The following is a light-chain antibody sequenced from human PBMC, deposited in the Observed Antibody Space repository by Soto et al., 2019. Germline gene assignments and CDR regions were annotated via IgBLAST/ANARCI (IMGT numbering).Light chain of an antibody. CDR1: SSNIGSHT. CDR2: TNT. Sequence: QSVLTQPPSASGTPGQTIAISCSGGSSNIGSHTVNWHQQLPVTAHRLLIYTNTQRPSGVPDRFSGSKSGTSTSLAISGRQAEYEGDYYCGAWDDSLNGVVFGGGTKLTVL. V-gene: IGLV1-44*01. CDR3: GAWDDSLNGVV. J-gene: IGLJ2*01.